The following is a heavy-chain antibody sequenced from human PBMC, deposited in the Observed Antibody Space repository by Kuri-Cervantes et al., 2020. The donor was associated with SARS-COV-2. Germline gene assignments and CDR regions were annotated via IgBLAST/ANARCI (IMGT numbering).Heavy chain of an antibody. CDR2: IGTAGDT. D-gene: IGHD6-6*01. V-gene: IGHV3-13*03. CDR3: AKAPPTYYFDY. CDR1: GFTFSSYD. Sequence: GESLKISCAACGFTFSSYDMHWVRQATGKGLEWVSAIGTAGDTYYPGSVKGQFTISRENAKNSLYLQMNSLRAEDTAVYYCAKAPPTYYFDYWGQGTLVTVSS. J-gene: IGHJ4*02.